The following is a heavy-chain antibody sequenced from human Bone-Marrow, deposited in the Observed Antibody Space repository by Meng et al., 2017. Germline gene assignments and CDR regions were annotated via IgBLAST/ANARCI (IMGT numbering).Heavy chain of an antibody. CDR3: ARGLAVDEFDY. CDR2: VNSRRETT. J-gene: IGHJ4*02. Sequence: QVQLVQSWAELKKPGASLNISCKASGYTFVSYYIHWGRQAPGQGLEWIGVVNSRRETTIYAQMFQGRVTMTRDTSTSTVYMALSSLGSEDTAVYYCARGLAVDEFDYWGQGTLVTVSS. CDR1: GYTFVSYY. D-gene: IGHD2-15*01. V-gene: IGHV1-46*01.